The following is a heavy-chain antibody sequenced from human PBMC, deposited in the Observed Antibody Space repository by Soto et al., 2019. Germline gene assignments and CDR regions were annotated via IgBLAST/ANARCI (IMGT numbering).Heavy chain of an antibody. CDR2: INDGNGKS. D-gene: IGHD2-15*01. V-gene: IGHV1-3*01. CDR1: GYTFTSYD. J-gene: IGHJ5*02. CDR3: ARDPCSGGSCFSNWFDP. Sequence: ASVKVSCKASGYTFTSYDMHWVRQAPGQRLEWMGWINDGNGKSIYSQKFQGRVTITRDTSASTAYMELISLRSEDTAVYYCARDPCSGGSCFSNWFDPWGQGTLVTVSS.